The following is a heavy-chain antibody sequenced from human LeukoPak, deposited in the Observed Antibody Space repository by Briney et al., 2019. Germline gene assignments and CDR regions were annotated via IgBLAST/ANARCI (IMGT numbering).Heavy chain of an antibody. CDR3: ARQRATWTFDY. Sequence: SETLSLTCTVSGGSISSYYWSWIRQPPGKGLEWIGYIYYSGSTNYNPSLKSRVTISVDTSKNQFSLKLSSVTAADSAVYYCARQRATWTFDYWGQGTLVTVSS. V-gene: IGHV4-59*08. J-gene: IGHJ4*02. D-gene: IGHD1-26*01. CDR2: IYYSGST. CDR1: GGSISSYY.